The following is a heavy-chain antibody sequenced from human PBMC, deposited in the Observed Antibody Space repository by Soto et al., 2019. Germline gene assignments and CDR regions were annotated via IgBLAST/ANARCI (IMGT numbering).Heavy chain of an antibody. CDR3: ARAQFYSGSGNYHNLMFDP. J-gene: IGHJ5*02. CDR1: GGSIGGAGYS. Sequence: SETLSLTCAVSGGSIGGAGYSWSWIRQPPGGGLDWIGYIYESGTILYNPSLKTRLTISLDWSDKQFSLTLNSVTAADTAVYYCARAQFYSGSGNYHNLMFDPWGQGTQVTVSS. D-gene: IGHD3-10*01. CDR2: IYESGTI. V-gene: IGHV4-30-2*01.